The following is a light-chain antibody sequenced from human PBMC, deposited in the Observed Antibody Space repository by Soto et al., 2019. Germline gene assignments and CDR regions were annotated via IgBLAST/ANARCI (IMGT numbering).Light chain of an antibody. Sequence: QPVLTQPPSASWTPGQRVTISCSGSSSNIGSTYVYWYQQLPGTAPKLLIYRNNQRPSGVPDRFSGSKSGTSSSLAISGLRSEDEADYYCAAWDDSLSGVVFGGGTKLTVL. CDR3: AAWDDSLSGVV. J-gene: IGLJ2*01. CDR1: SSNIGSTY. CDR2: RNN. V-gene: IGLV1-47*01.